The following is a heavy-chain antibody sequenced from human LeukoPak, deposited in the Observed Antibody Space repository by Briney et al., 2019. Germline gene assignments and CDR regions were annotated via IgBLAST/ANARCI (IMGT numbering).Heavy chain of an antibody. V-gene: IGHV5-51*01. CDR3: ARHGSSYYEPRYNWFDP. CDR1: EYSFNNYW. J-gene: IGHJ5*02. D-gene: IGHD3-16*01. Sequence: GESLKISCKASEYSFNNYWIVWARQMPGKGLEWMGMIYPGDSNTRYSPSFEGQVTISADKSISTAYLQWSRLKASDTAMYYCARHGSSYYEPRYNWFDPWGQGTLVTVSS. CDR2: IYPGDSNT.